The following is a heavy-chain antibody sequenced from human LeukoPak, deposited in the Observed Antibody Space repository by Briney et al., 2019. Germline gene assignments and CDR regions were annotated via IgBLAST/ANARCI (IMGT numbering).Heavy chain of an antibody. D-gene: IGHD2-15*01. CDR2: VYYRGNT. CDR1: GGSISQYF. J-gene: IGHJ6*04. Sequence: PSETLSLTCTVSGGSISQYFWSWIRQPPGQGLEWVGYVYYRGNTIYSPSLRSRVTISVDSSKNDFSLKMTSVTAADTAVYYCARHADIALYRKGRDVWGKGTTVTVSS. CDR3: ARHADIALYRKGRDV. V-gene: IGHV4-59*01.